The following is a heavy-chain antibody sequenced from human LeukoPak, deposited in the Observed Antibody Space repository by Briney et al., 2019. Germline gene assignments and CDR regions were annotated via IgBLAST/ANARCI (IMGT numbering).Heavy chain of an antibody. CDR1: GYTFTVYY. CDR3: ARGEVEMPTTLVTLGY. D-gene: IGHD5-24*01. V-gene: IGHV1-2*02. CDR2: INANSGGT. Sequence: GASVKVSCKASGYTFTVYYIHWVRQAPGQGLEWMGWINANSGGTNYAQKFQGRVTMSRDTSITTAYMELSRLRSDDTAVYYCARGEVEMPTTLVTLGYWGQGTLVTVSS. J-gene: IGHJ4*02.